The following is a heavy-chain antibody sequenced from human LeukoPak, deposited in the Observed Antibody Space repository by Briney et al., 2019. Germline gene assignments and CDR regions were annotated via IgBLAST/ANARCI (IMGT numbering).Heavy chain of an antibody. CDR1: GYTFTGYY. CDR3: ARVTDYTMGGTAFDI. Sequence: SVKVSCKASGYTFTGYYMHWVRQAPGQGLEWMGGIIPVFGTPNYAQKFQGRVTISADDSTTTAYMELSSLRSEDTALYYCARVTDYTMGGTAFDIWGQGTMVTVSS. CDR2: IIPVFGTP. D-gene: IGHD4-11*01. J-gene: IGHJ3*02. V-gene: IGHV1-69*13.